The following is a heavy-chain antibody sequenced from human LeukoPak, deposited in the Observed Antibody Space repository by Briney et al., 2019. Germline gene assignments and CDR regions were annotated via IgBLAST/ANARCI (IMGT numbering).Heavy chain of an antibody. CDR2: IKNDGTEK. D-gene: IGHD3-16*01. CDR3: VRDYVWGTENPDY. Sequence: GGSLRLSCAGSGFTFNNFWMSWFRQAQGGQLEWVGNIKNDGTEKYYLDSLRGRFTISGDNAKQSVFLQMHSLRAEDTAVYFCVRDYVWGTENPDYWGQGTQVTVSS. CDR1: GFTFNNFW. V-gene: IGHV3-7*01. J-gene: IGHJ4*02.